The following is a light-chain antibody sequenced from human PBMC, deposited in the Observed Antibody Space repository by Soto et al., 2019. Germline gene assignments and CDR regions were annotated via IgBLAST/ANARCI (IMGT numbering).Light chain of an antibody. J-gene: IGKJ5*01. V-gene: IGKV1-39*01. CDR3: QQSYSTPIT. CDR2: AAS. CDR1: QGISSY. Sequence: DIQMTQSPSSLSASVGDRVTITCRASQGISSYSSWYQQKPGKAPKFLIYAASSLQRGVPSRFGGSGSGTDFTLTISSLQPEDYATYYCQQSYSTPITLGQGTRLEIK.